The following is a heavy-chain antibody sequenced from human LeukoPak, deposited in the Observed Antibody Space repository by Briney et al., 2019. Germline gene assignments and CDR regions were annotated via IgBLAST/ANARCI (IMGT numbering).Heavy chain of an antibody. J-gene: IGHJ6*03. CDR2: ISGSGGST. D-gene: IGHD1-26*01. CDR1: GFTFSSYA. Sequence: PGGSLRLSCAASGFTFSSYAMSWVRQAPGKGLEWVSAISGSGGSTYYADSVKGRFSISRDNSKNTLYLQMNSLRAEDTAVYYCASARGATRYYYYMDVWGKGTTVTVSS. CDR3: ASARGATRYYYYMDV. V-gene: IGHV3-23*01.